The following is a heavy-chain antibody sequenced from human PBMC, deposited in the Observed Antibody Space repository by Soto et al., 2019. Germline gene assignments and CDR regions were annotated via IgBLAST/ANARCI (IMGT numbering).Heavy chain of an antibody. CDR2: INAGNGNT. V-gene: IGHV1-3*01. CDR1: GYTFTSYA. Sequence: QVQLVQSGAEVKKPGASVKVSCKASGYTFTSYAMHWVRQAPGQRLEWMGWINAGNGNTKYSQKFQGRVTITRDTSASTAYMELSSLRAEDTAVYYCASLGYCSGGSCYPGGKYNWFHPWGQGTLVTVSS. J-gene: IGHJ5*02. D-gene: IGHD2-15*01. CDR3: ASLGYCSGGSCYPGGKYNWFHP.